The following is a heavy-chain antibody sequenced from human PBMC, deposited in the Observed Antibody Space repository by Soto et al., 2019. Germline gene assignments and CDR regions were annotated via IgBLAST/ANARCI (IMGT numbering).Heavy chain of an antibody. Sequence: QVQLVESGGGVVQPGRSLRLSCAASGFTFRSYAMHWVRQAPGKGLEWVAVISYDGSNKYYADSVKGRFTISRDNSKNTLYLQMNSLRAEDTAVYYCARGFYQVDYWGQGTLVTVSS. V-gene: IGHV3-30-3*01. CDR1: GFTFRSYA. J-gene: IGHJ4*02. CDR3: ARGFYQVDY. D-gene: IGHD2-2*01. CDR2: ISYDGSNK.